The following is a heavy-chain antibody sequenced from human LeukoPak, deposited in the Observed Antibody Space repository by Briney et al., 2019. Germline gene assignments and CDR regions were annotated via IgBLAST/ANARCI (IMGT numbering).Heavy chain of an antibody. V-gene: IGHV3-30*03. CDR2: ISYDGSTK. J-gene: IGHJ3*02. Sequence: PGGSLRLSCAASGFTFSSYGMHWVRQAPGKGLEWVAVISYDGSTKYYVDSVKGRFTISRDNAENSLYLQMNSLRAEDTAVYYCARIGVDAFDIWGQGTMVTVSS. CDR1: GFTFSSYG. CDR3: ARIGVDAFDI.